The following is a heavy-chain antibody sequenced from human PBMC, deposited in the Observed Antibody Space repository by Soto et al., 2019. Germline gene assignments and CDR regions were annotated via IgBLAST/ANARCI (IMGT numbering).Heavy chain of an antibody. CDR3: AKAKTYYYDSSGSFFDY. Sequence: GGSLRLSCAASGFTFSSYAMSWVRQAPGKGLEWVSAISGSGGSTYYADSVKGRFTISRDNSKNTLYLQMNSLRAEDTAVYYCAKAKTYYYDSSGSFFDYWGQGTLVTVSS. CDR1: GFTFSSYA. V-gene: IGHV3-23*01. J-gene: IGHJ4*02. D-gene: IGHD3-22*01. CDR2: ISGSGGST.